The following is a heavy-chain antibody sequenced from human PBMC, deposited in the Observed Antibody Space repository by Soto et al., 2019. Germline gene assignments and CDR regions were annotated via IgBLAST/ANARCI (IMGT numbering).Heavy chain of an antibody. D-gene: IGHD3-22*01. CDR1: GDSIIRIYH. J-gene: IGHJ4*02. V-gene: IGHV4-39*01. CDR3: ARHGPSYDSSGYYYPFDY. Sequence: SETLSLTCAVSGDSIIRIYHWAWIRQSPGRGLEWIGSIYYSGSTYYNPSLKSRVTISVDTSKNQFSLKLSSVTAADTAVYYCARHGPSYDSSGYYYPFDYWGQGTLVTVSS. CDR2: IYYSGST.